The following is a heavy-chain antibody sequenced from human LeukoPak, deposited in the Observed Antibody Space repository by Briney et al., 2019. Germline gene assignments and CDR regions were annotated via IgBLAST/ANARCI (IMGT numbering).Heavy chain of an antibody. CDR2: IYDSGST. CDR1: GGSISSYY. D-gene: IGHD3-22*01. Sequence: SETLSLTCTVSGGSISSYYWSWIRQPPGEGLEYIWCIYDSGSTNYNPSLKSRVTISVDTSKNQFSLKLSSVTAADTAVYYCARPKYYYDCSGYYFPAFDIWRQGTLVTVSS. CDR3: ARPKYYYDCSGYYFPAFDI. J-gene: IGHJ3*02. V-gene: IGHV4-59*08.